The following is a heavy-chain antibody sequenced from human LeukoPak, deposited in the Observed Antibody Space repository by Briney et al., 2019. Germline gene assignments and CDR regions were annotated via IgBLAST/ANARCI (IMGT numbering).Heavy chain of an antibody. J-gene: IGHJ4*02. CDR3: AGDRSGGRFDY. CDR1: GYTFTSYG. D-gene: IGHD4-23*01. Sequence: ASVKVSCKASGYTFTSYGISWVRQAPGQGLEWTGWINNGNTNYAQKPQGRVTMTTDTSTSTAYMELRSLRSDDTAVYYCAGDRSGGRFDYWGQGTLVTVSS. V-gene: IGHV1-18*01. CDR2: INNGNT.